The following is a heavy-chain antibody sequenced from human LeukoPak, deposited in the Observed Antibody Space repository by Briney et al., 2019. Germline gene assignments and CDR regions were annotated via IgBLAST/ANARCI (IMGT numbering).Heavy chain of an antibody. Sequence: SETLSLTCTVSGGSISSGSYYWSWIRQPPGKGLEWIGEINHSGSTNYNPSLKSRVTISVDTSKNQFSLKLSSVTAADTAVYYCARVGGSGWYLAYYYYMDVWGKGTTVTVSS. V-gene: IGHV4-39*07. CDR3: ARVGGSGWYLAYYYYMDV. J-gene: IGHJ6*03. D-gene: IGHD6-19*01. CDR1: GGSISSGSYY. CDR2: INHSGST.